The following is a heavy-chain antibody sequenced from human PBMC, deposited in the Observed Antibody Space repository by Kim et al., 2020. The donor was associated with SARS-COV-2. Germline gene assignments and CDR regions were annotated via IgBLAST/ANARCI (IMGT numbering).Heavy chain of an antibody. CDR3: AKDSAQSRAFWVRYYDSSGYHYYFDY. J-gene: IGHJ4*02. Sequence: GGSLRLSCAASGFTFDDYAMHWVRQAPGKGLEWVSLISGDGGSTYYADSVKGRITISRDNSQNSLYLQMNSLRTEDTALYYCAKDSAQSRAFWVRYYDSSGYHYYFDYWGQGTLVPVSS. D-gene: IGHD3-22*01. CDR2: ISGDGGST. V-gene: IGHV3-43*02. CDR1: GFTFDDYA.